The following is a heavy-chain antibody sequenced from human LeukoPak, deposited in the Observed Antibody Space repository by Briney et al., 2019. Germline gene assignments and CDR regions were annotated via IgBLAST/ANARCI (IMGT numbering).Heavy chain of an antibody. CDR2: INWNGGGT. CDR1: GFTFKDYG. Sequence: GGSLRLSCAATGFTFKDYGMHWVRHPPGKGLEWVPSINWNGGGTDYADSVKGRFTISRDNAKNSLYLQLSSLRPEDTALYYCAKHMRATNTYSFFGLDVWGQGTTVTVSS. V-gene: IGHV3-9*01. D-gene: IGHD1-26*01. J-gene: IGHJ6*02. CDR3: AKHMRATNTYSFFGLDV.